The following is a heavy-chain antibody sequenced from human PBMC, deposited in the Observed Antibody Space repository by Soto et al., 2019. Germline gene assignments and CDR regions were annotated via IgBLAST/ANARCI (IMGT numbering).Heavy chain of an antibody. Sequence: SGPTLVNPQESLTLTCTFSGFSLSTSGVGVGWIRQPPGKALEWLALIYWDDDKRYSPSLKSRLTITKDTSKNQVVLTMTNMDPVDTATYYCALINHGEYGYYFDYWGQGTLVTVSS. D-gene: IGHD4-17*01. CDR3: ALINHGEYGYYFDY. CDR1: GFSLSTSGVG. V-gene: IGHV2-5*02. CDR2: IYWDDDK. J-gene: IGHJ4*02.